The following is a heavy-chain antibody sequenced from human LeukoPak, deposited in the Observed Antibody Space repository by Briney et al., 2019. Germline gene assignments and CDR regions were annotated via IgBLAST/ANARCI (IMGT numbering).Heavy chain of an antibody. D-gene: IGHD3-3*01. CDR3: AAFWSGYSRVYYFDY. CDR1: GGFTSSGGYY. V-gene: IGHV4-31*03. J-gene: IGHJ4*02. Sequence: SETLSLTCTVSGGFTSSGGYYWSWIRQHPGKGLEWIGYIYYSGSTYYNPSLKSRVTISVDTSKNQFSLKLSSVTAADTAVYYCAAFWSGYSRVYYFDYWGQGTLVTVSS. CDR2: IYYSGST.